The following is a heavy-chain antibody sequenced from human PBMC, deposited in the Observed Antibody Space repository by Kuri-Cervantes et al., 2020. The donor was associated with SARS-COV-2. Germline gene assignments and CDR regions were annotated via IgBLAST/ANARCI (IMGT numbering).Heavy chain of an antibody. CDR1: GGSFSGYY. J-gene: IGHJ6*02. CDR2: INHSGST. V-gene: IGHV4-34*01. D-gene: IGHD2-15*01. CDR3: AMTPRFEYYYGMDV. Sequence: GSLRLSCAVYGGSFSGYYWSWIRQPPGRGLEWIGEINHSGSTNYNPSLKSRVTISVDTSKNQFSLKLSSVPAADTAVYYCAMTPRFEYYYGMDVWGQGTTVTVSS.